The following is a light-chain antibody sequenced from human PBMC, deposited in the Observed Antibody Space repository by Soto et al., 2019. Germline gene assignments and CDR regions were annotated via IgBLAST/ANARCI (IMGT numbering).Light chain of an antibody. Sequence: QSVLTQPASVSGSPGQSITISCTGSNSDVGYYNYVSWYQQHPGKAPKLMIHEVTNRPSGVSNRFSGSKSGNTASLTISGLQAEDEADYYCSSYTSTTTYVFGTGTKGTVL. CDR2: EVT. V-gene: IGLV2-14*01. J-gene: IGLJ1*01. CDR1: NSDVGYYNY. CDR3: SSYTSTTTYV.